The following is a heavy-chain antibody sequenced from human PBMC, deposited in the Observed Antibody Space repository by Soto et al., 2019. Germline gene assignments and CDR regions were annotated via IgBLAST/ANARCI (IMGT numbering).Heavy chain of an antibody. Sequence: SVKVSCQASGGTFSSYAISWVRQAPGRGLEWMGGIIPIFGTANYAQKFQGRVTITADESTSTAYMELSSLRSEDTAVYYCASARGVVPAANWFDPWGQGTLVTVSS. CDR3: ASARGVVPAANWFDP. D-gene: IGHD2-2*01. J-gene: IGHJ5*02. CDR2: IIPIFGTA. V-gene: IGHV1-69*13. CDR1: GGTFSSYA.